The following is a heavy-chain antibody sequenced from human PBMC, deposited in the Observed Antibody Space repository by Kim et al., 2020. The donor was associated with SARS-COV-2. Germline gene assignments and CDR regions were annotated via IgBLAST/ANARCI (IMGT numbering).Heavy chain of an antibody. V-gene: IGHV3-66*01. CDR3: ARGANYYDSSGYYYDVDY. J-gene: IGHJ4*02. D-gene: IGHD3-22*01. Sequence: GGSLRLSCAASGFTVSSNYMSWVRQAPGKGLEWVSVIYSGGSTYYADSVKGGFTISRDNSKNTLYLQMNSLRAEDTAVYYCARGANYYDSSGYYYDVDYWGQGTLVTVSS. CDR1: GFTVSSNY. CDR2: IYSGGST.